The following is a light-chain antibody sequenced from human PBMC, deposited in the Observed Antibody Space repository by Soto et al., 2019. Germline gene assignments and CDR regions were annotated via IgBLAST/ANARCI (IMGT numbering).Light chain of an antibody. J-gene: IGKJ1*01. Sequence: EVVMTQSPATLSVSPGARATLSCRASHSIISNLAWYHQKPRQAPRLLIYAASTRTTAIPARFSASGSGTEFTLTISSLQFEAFAVYYCQQYNDWTRTFGQGTKVDIK. CDR1: HSIISN. CDR2: AAS. V-gene: IGKV3-15*01. CDR3: QQYNDWTRT.